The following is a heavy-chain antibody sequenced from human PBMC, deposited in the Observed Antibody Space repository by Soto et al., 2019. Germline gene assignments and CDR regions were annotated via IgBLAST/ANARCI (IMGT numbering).Heavy chain of an antibody. V-gene: IGHV4-59*01. CDR3: ARVWGYYFDY. CDR2: IYYSGST. D-gene: IGHD3-16*01. Sequence: QVQLQESGPGLVKPSETLSLTCTVSGGSISSYYWSWIRQPPGKGLEWIGYIYYSGSTNYNPSLXGXVXRXXATSKNQFSLKLSSVTAADTAVYYCARVWGYYFDYWGQGTLVTVSS. J-gene: IGHJ4*02. CDR1: GGSISSYY.